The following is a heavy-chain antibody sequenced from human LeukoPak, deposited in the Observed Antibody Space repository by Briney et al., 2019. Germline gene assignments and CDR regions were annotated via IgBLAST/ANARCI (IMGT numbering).Heavy chain of an antibody. Sequence: GESLKISCKGSGYSFTSYWISWVRQMPGKGLEWMGRIDPSDSYTNYSPSFQGHVTISADKSISTAYLQWSSLKASDTAMYCCARVVCSGGSCYTYLLDYWGQGTLATVSS. CDR3: ARVVCSGGSCYTYLLDY. D-gene: IGHD2-15*01. CDR1: GYSFTSYW. CDR2: IDPSDSYT. V-gene: IGHV5-10-1*01. J-gene: IGHJ4*02.